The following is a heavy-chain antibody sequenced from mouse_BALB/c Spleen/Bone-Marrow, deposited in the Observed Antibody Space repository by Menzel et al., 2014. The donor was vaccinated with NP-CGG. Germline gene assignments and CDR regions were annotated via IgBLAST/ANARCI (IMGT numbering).Heavy chain of an antibody. V-gene: IGHV1-4*01. CDR2: INPSSAYT. Sequence: VQRVESGAELARPGASVKMSCQASGYTFTRYTMHWEKQRPGQGLEWIGYINPSSAYTNYNQKFKDKATLTADKSSSTAYMQLSSLTSEDSAVYYCTMRYYAMDYWGQRTSVTVSS. J-gene: IGHJ4*01. CDR3: TMRYYAMDY. CDR1: GYTFTRYT.